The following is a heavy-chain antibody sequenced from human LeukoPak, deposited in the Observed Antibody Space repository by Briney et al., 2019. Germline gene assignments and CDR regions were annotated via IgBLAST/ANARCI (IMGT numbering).Heavy chain of an antibody. CDR2: MNPNSGNT. CDR1: GYTFTSYD. Sequence: ASVKVSCKASGYTFTSYDINWVRQATGQGLEWMGWMNPNSGNTGYALKFQGRVTMTRNTSISTAYMELSSLRSEDTAVYYCARTYYYDSSGYYLGGNWFDPWGQGTLVTVSS. J-gene: IGHJ5*02. CDR3: ARTYYYDSSGYYLGGNWFDP. D-gene: IGHD3-22*01. V-gene: IGHV1-8*01.